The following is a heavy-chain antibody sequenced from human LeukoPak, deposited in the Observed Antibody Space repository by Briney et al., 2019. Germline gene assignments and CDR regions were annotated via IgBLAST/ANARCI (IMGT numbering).Heavy chain of an antibody. D-gene: IGHD3-10*01. J-gene: IGHJ4*02. V-gene: IGHV4-34*01. CDR1: GGSFSGYY. CDR3: AAMVRGVTTKGSPDN. Sequence: ESSETLSLTCAVYGGSFSGYYWSWIRQPPGKGLEWIGEINHSGSTNYNPSLKSRLTISVDTSKNQFSLKLSSVTAAGAAVYYCAAMVRGVTTKGSPDNWGQGTLVTVSS. CDR2: INHSGST.